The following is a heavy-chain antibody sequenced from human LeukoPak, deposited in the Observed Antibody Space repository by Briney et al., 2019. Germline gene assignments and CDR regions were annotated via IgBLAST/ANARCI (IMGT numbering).Heavy chain of an antibody. CDR1: GGSIDNSY. V-gene: IGHV4-59*08. CDR2: IYYSGST. J-gene: IGHJ4*02. Sequence: SETLSLTCTVSGGSIDNSYWSWIQQPPGKGLEWIGYIYYSGSTNYNPSLKSRVTISVDTSKNQFSLKLSSVAAADTAVYYCARLRWLQFHDFWGQGTLVTVSS. CDR3: ARLRWLQFHDF. D-gene: IGHD5-24*01.